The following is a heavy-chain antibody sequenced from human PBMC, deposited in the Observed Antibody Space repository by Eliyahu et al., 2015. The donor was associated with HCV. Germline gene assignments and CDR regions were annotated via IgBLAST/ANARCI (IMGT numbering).Heavy chain of an antibody. V-gene: IGHV4-59*01. CDR2: IHYSGST. CDR3: ASGGGGIAVAGTGGWFDP. CDR1: GGSXXXSY. Sequence: QVQLQESGPGLVKPSETLSLTCTXPGGSXXXSYGSWIRQPPGKGLEGIGYIHYSGSTNYNPSLKSRVTISVDTSKNQFSLNLTSVTAADTAVYYCASGGGGIAVAGTGGWFDPWGQGTLVTVSS. D-gene: IGHD6-19*01. J-gene: IGHJ5*02.